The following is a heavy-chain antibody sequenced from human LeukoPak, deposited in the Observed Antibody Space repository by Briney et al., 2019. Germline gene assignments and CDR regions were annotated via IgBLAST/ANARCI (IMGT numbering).Heavy chain of an antibody. CDR2: IIPIFGTA. J-gene: IGHJ4*02. CDR1: GGTFSSYA. Sequence: ASVKVSCKASGGTFSSYAISWVRQAPGQGLEWMGGIIPIFGTANYAQKFQGRVTITADESTSTAYTELSSLRSDDTAVYYCARDSWGKYCSGGSCYSFRHYFDYWGQGTLVTVSS. D-gene: IGHD2-15*01. V-gene: IGHV1-69*13. CDR3: ARDSWGKYCSGGSCYSFRHYFDY.